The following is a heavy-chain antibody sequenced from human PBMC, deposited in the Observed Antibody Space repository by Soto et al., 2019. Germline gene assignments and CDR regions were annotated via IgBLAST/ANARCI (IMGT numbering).Heavy chain of an antibody. J-gene: IGHJ4*02. V-gene: IGHV4-4*07. Sequence: QVQMQESGPGLVKPSETLSLTCSVSGDSIRSYYWSWILQPAGKGLEWIGRIYTCGDTYYNPSLKSGVSMSLDMSKHQLSLKVTSVTAADTAVYYCASQYTETVAGYTPYYFEYWGQGNLVT. CDR3: ASQYTETVAGYTPYYFEY. CDR2: IYTCGDT. CDR1: GDSIRSYY. D-gene: IGHD6-19*01.